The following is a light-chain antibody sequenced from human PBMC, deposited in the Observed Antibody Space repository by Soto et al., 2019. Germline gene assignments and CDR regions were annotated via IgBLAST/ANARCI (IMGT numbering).Light chain of an antibody. CDR1: SSNIGASYD. J-gene: IGLJ3*02. Sequence: QSVLTQAPSASGAPGQRVTISCTGSSSNIGASYDVHWYQQVPGTAPKLLIYGNNNRPSGVPDRFSGSKSGTSASLAITGLQAEDEADYDCQSFDSSLSGSGVFGGGTKVTVL. CDR2: GNN. CDR3: QSFDSSLSGSGV. V-gene: IGLV1-40*01.